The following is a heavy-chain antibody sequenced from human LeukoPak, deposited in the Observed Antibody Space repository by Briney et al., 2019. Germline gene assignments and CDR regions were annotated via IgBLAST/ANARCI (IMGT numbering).Heavy chain of an antibody. J-gene: IGHJ6*02. V-gene: IGHV1-18*01. CDR2: ISVYNGNT. Sequence: ASVKVSCKASGYTFTTYGINWVRQAPGQGLEWMGWISVYNGNTNYAENLQDRVTMTTDTSTSTPYMELRSLRSDDTAVYYCARDMGGYYNYYYYGMDVWGQGTTVTVSS. CDR1: GYTFTTYG. CDR3: ARDMGGYYNYYYYGMDV. D-gene: IGHD3-3*01.